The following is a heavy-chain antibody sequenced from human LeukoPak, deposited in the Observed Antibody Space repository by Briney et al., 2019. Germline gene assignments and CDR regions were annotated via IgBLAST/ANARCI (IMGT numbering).Heavy chain of an antibody. CDR2: ISHSGST. CDR1: GGSFSGYY. D-gene: IGHD3-10*01. Sequence: SETLSLTCAVYGGSFSGYYWSWIRQPPGMGLEWIGEISHSGSTNYNPSLKSRVTISVDTSKNQFSLTLNSVTAADTAVYYCARHGITYYYGSERKWFDPWGQGTLVTVSS. CDR3: ARHGITYYYGSERKWFDP. J-gene: IGHJ5*02. V-gene: IGHV4-34*01.